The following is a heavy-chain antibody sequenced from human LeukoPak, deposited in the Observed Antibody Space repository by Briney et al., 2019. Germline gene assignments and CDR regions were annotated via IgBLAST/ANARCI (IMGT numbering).Heavy chain of an antibody. D-gene: IGHD6-19*01. CDR3: ASSGAHAFDI. CDR1: GDSVSRNSVA. CDR2: TYYRSKWHS. J-gene: IGHJ3*02. Sequence: SQTLSLTCAISGDSVSRNSVAWNWIRQSPSRGLEWLGRTYYRSKWHSDYAVPVKSRININPDTSKNHFSLQLNSVTPEDTAVYYCASSGAHAFDIWGQGTMVTVSS. V-gene: IGHV6-1*01.